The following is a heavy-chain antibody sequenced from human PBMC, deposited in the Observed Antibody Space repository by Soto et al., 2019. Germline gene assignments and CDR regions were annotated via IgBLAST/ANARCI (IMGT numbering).Heavy chain of an antibody. CDR2: ISYDGSNK. V-gene: IGHV3-30*18. D-gene: IGHD6-6*01. CDR3: AKDGLLYDSSSSGYSWFDP. Sequence: GGSLRLSCAASGFTFSSYGMHWVRRAPGKGLEWVAVISYDGSNKYYADSVKGRFTISRDNSKNTLYLQMNSLRAEDTAVYYCAKDGLLYDSSSSGYSWFDPWGQGTLVTVSS. CDR1: GFTFSSYG. J-gene: IGHJ5*02.